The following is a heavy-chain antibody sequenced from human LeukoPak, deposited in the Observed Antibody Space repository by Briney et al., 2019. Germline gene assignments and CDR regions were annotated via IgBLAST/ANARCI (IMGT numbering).Heavy chain of an antibody. D-gene: IGHD4-23*01. CDR3: ARGDGGKPMGF. J-gene: IGHJ4*02. Sequence: SETLSLTCTVFGGSLSSDSYYWGWMRQPPGKGPEWIGSIYYVGGTFYNPSLRSRLAISMDTSKNQFSLNLSSVTAADTAVYYCARGDGGKPMGFWGQGTLVAVSS. CDR2: IYYVGGT. CDR1: GGSLSSDSYY. V-gene: IGHV4-39*07.